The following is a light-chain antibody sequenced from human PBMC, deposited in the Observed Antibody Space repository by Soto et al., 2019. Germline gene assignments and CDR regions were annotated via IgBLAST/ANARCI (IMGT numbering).Light chain of an antibody. CDR1: DIGDKS. CDR3: SSYTSSSTLVV. Sequence: SYELTQPPSVSVAPGQTARITCGGNDIGDKSVHWYQQKPGQAPLLVVYDDTDRPSGIPERFSGSNSGNTASLTISGLQAEDEADYYCSSYTSSSTLVVFGGGTKLTVL. CDR2: DDT. J-gene: IGLJ2*01. V-gene: IGLV3-21*02.